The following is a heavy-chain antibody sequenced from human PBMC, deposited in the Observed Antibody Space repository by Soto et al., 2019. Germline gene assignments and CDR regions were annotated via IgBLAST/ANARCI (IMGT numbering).Heavy chain of an antibody. CDR2: TNAGNGNT. CDR3: ARAGFCSTTSCSDAFDI. D-gene: IGHD2-2*01. J-gene: IGHJ3*02. V-gene: IGHV1-3*01. CDR1: GYTFTNYA. Sequence: QVQLVQSGAEVKKPGASVKVSCKASGYTFTNYAMHWVRQAPGQRPEWMGWTNAGNGNTKFSQRFQGRVTITRDTSANIAYMELSSLTSVDTAVYYCARAGFCSTTSCSDAFDIWGQGTMVTVSS.